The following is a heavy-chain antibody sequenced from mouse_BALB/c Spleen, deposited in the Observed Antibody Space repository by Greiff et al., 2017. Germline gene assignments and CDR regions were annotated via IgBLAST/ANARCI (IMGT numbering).Heavy chain of an antibody. CDR1: GFTFSSFG. D-gene: IGHD1-1*01. V-gene: IGHV5-17*02. CDR2: ISSGSSTI. Sequence: EVKLEESGGGLVQPGGSRKLSCAASGFTFSSFGMHWVRQAPEKGLEWVAYISSGSSTIYYADTVKGRFTISRDNPKNTLFLQMTSLRSEDTAMYYCARGSSSNWYFDVWGAGTTVTVSS. CDR3: ARGSSSNWYFDV. J-gene: IGHJ1*01.